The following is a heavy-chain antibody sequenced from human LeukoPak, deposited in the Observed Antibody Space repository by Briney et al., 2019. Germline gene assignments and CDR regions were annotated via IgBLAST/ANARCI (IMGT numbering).Heavy chain of an antibody. CDR3: ARDPYSSTWSYGMDV. CDR2: TKQDGSEE. D-gene: IGHD6-6*01. J-gene: IGHJ6*02. CDR1: GFTFSSYW. Sequence: PGGSLRLSSAASGFTFSSYWMSWVPQAPGKGLEWVVNTKQDGSEEVYADSVKGRFTISRDNATNSLFLQMNTLRAEDTAAYYCARDPYSSTWSYGMDVWGQGTTVTVSS. V-gene: IGHV3-7*05.